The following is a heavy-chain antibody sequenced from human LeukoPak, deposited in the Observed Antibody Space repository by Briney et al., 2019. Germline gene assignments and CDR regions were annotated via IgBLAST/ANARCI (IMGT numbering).Heavy chain of an antibody. V-gene: IGHV3-33*01. CDR1: GFTFSSYG. Sequence: PGGSLRLSCAASGFTFSSYGMHWVRQAPGKGLEWVAVIWYDGSNKYYADSVKGRFTISRDNSKHTLYLQMNSLRAEDTAVYYCARAEGYYDSSGNDAFDIWGQGTMVTVSS. D-gene: IGHD3-22*01. CDR2: IWYDGSNK. CDR3: ARAEGYYDSSGNDAFDI. J-gene: IGHJ3*02.